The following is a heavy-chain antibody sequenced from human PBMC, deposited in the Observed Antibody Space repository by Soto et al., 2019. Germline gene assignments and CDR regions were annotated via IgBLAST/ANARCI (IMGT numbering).Heavy chain of an antibody. CDR3: ARKAYYYDSSGYYFDC. J-gene: IGHJ4*02. D-gene: IGHD3-22*01. Sequence: GWSLRLSCAASGFTFSSYGMHWVRQAPGKGLEWVAVIWYDGRSTYYADSVKGRFTISRDNSKNTLYLQMNSLRAEDTAVYYCARKAYYYDSSGYYFDCWGQGTLVTLSS. CDR1: GFTFSSYG. V-gene: IGHV3-33*01. CDR2: IWYDGRST.